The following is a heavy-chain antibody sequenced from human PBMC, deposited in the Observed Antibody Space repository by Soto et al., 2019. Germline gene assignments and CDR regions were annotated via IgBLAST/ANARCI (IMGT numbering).Heavy chain of an antibody. J-gene: IGHJ4*02. CDR2: INSDGSST. CDR3: ASHIVVVTATRSVDY. CDR1: GFTFSSYW. D-gene: IGHD2-21*02. V-gene: IGHV3-74*01. Sequence: EVQLVESGGGLVQPGGSLRLSCAASGFTFSSYWMHWVRQAPGKGLVWVSRINSDGSSTYYADSVKGRFTISRDNAKNTWYLQMTSLRDEETAVYYCASHIVVVTATRSVDYWGQGTLVTVSS.